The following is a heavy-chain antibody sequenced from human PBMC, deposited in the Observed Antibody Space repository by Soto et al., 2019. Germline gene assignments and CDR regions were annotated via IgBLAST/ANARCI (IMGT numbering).Heavy chain of an antibody. D-gene: IGHD5-12*01. J-gene: IGHJ4*02. CDR2: IYYSGST. Sequence: SETLSLTCTVSGGSISSSSYYWGWIRQPPGKGLEWIGSIYYSGSTYYNPSLKSRVTISVDTSKNQFSLKLSSVTAADTAVYYCARQFGMATMGNDYWGQGTLVTVSS. CDR1: GGSISSSSYY. V-gene: IGHV4-39*01. CDR3: ARQFGMATMGNDY.